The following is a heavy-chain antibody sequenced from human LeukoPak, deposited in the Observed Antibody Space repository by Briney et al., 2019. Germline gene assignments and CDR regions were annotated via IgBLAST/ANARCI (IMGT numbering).Heavy chain of an antibody. CDR3: ARTLGVPQASLRYFDWPPHRNFDY. Sequence: SETLSLTCTVSGGSISSYYWSWIRQPPGKGLEWIGYIYYSGSTNYNPSLKSRVTMTRDTSTSTVYMELSSLRSEDTAVYYCARTLGVPQASLRYFDWPPHRNFDYWGQGTLVTVSS. CDR2: IYYSGST. CDR1: GGSISSYY. J-gene: IGHJ4*02. D-gene: IGHD3-9*01. V-gene: IGHV4-59*01.